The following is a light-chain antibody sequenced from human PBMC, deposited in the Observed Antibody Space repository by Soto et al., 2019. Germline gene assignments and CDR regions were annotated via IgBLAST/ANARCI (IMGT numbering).Light chain of an antibody. J-gene: IGLJ3*02. CDR2: DVS. Sequence: QSALTQPASVSGSPGQSITISCTGTNNDVGAYNYVSWYQQHPGKAPKTMVYDVSHRPSGVSNRFSGSKSGNTASLTTSGLQAEDEADYYCSSYTRSNTVVFGGGTKLTVL. CDR1: NNDVGAYNY. CDR3: SSYTRSNTVV. V-gene: IGLV2-14*03.